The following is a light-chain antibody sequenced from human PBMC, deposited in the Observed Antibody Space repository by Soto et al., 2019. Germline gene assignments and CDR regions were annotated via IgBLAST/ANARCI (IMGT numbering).Light chain of an antibody. Sequence: QSVLTQPASVSGSPGQSITISCTGTSSDIGDYNYVPWYQQHPGKAPKLLIYAVSNRPSGVSNRFSGSKSGNTASLTISGRQAEDEADYYCSSYTSSSTSGVFGGGTKLTVL. V-gene: IGLV2-14*01. CDR1: SSDIGDYNY. CDR3: SSYTSSSTSGV. J-gene: IGLJ2*01. CDR2: AVS.